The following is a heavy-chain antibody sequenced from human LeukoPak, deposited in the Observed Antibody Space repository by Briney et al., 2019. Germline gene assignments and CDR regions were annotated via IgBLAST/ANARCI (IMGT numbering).Heavy chain of an antibody. CDR1: GLPFSYYW. CDR3: ARTSKFDY. J-gene: IGHJ4*02. CDR2: IKEDGSEK. V-gene: IGHV3-7*04. Sequence: GGALRLSYVVSGLPFSYYWMSWVRQAPGKGLEWVANIKEDGSEKPYVDSVKGRFTIPRDNANNSLSLQMNSLRAEDTAVYYCARTSKFDYWGQGALVTVSS.